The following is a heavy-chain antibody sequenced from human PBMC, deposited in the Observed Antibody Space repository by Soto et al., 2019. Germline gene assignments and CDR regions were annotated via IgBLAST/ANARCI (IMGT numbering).Heavy chain of an antibody. CDR3: ARWGIVVVPAAYYGMDV. Sequence: GASVKVSCKASGYTFTSYYMHWVRQAPGQGLEWMGIINPSGGSTSYAQKLQGRVTMTRDTSTSTVYMELSSLRSEDTAVYYCARWGIVVVPAAYYGMDVWGQGTTVTVSS. D-gene: IGHD2-2*01. CDR2: INPSGGST. V-gene: IGHV1-46*01. CDR1: GYTFTSYY. J-gene: IGHJ6*02.